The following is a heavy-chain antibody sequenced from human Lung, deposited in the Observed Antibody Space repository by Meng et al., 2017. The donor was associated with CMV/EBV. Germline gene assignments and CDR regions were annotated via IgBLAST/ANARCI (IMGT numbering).Heavy chain of an antibody. CDR3: ARIPAAIGGYYSYGIDV. CDR1: GFSLSNARMG. Sequence: SGPTLAXPTDTLTLTCTVSGFSLSNARMGVSWIRQPPGKALEWLAHICSNDEKSYSTSLKSRLTISKNTSKSQVVLTMTNMDPFDTATYYCARIPAAIGGYYSYGIDVWGQGXTVTVSS. CDR2: ICSNDEK. V-gene: IGHV2-26*01. J-gene: IGHJ6*02. D-gene: IGHD2-2*01.